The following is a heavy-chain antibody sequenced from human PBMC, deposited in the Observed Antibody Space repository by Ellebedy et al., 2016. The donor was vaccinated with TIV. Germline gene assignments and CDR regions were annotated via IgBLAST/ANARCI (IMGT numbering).Heavy chain of an antibody. Sequence: GGSLRLSCAASGFTVSSNYMSWVRQAPGKGLEWVSVIYSGGTTSYADSVKGRFTISRDNSKNTLYLQMNSLRAEDTAVYYCSSSGRRAFDIWGQGTMVTVSS. J-gene: IGHJ3*02. CDR3: SSSGRRAFDI. D-gene: IGHD6-19*01. V-gene: IGHV3-66*01. CDR2: IYSGGTT. CDR1: GFTVSSNY.